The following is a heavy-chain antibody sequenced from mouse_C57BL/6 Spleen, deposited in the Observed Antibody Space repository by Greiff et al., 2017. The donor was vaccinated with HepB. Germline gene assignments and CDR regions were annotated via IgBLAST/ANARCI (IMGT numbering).Heavy chain of an antibody. Sequence: VQLQESGPGLVAPSQSLSITCTVSGFSLTSYGVHWVRQPPGKGLEWLVVIWSDGSTTYNSALKSRLSISKDNSKSQVFLKMNSLQTDDTAMYYCARQYDGSSYGYYAMDYWGQGTSVTVSS. CDR1: GFSLTSYG. D-gene: IGHD1-1*01. V-gene: IGHV2-6-1*01. J-gene: IGHJ4*01. CDR2: IWSDGST. CDR3: ARQYDGSSYGYYAMDY.